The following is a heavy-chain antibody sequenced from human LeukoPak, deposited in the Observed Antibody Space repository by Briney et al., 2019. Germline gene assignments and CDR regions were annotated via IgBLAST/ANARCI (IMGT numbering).Heavy chain of an antibody. V-gene: IGHV3-48*03. CDR3: ARDDYWGDMDV. CDR1: GFTFSSYE. J-gene: IGHJ6*03. D-gene: IGHD3-16*01. CDR2: ISSSSGTI. Sequence: PGGSLRLSCAASGFTFSSYEMNWVRQAPGKGLEWVSYISSSSGTIYYVDSVKGRFTISRDNAKNSLYLQMNSLRAEDTAVYYCARDDYWGDMDVWGKGTTVTVSS.